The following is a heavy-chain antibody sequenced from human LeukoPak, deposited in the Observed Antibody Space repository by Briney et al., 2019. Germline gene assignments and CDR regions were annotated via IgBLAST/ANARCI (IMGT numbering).Heavy chain of an antibody. CDR2: ISGSGIST. CDR3: AKTAPPPIQYFDWFTGAFDD. V-gene: IGHV3-23*01. Sequence: GGSLRLSCVASGFPFSRNSNNWGRRPPRKGLQWVSAISGSGISTFQADSVKGRFTISRDNSESTLFLQMNNLRVEDTAIYYCAKTAPPPIQYFDWFTGAFDDWGQGTVVTVSS. CDR1: GFPFSRNS. D-gene: IGHD3-9*01. J-gene: IGHJ5*02.